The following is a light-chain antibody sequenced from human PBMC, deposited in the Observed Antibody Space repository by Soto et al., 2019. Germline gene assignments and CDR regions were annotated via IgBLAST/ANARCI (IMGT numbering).Light chain of an antibody. V-gene: IGLV2-14*01. J-gene: IGLJ1*01. CDR2: EVS. CDR3: SSYTSSSIYNV. Sequence: QSALTQPASVSGSPGQSITISCTGTSSDVGGYNYVSWYQQHPGKAPKLMIYEVSNRPSGVSNRFSGSKSGNTASLTISGLQAEDEADYYCSSYTSSSIYNVFGTGTKVTGL. CDR1: SSDVGGYNY.